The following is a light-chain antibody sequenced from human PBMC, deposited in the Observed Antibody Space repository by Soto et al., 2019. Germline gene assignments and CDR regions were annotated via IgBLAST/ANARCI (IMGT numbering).Light chain of an antibody. J-gene: IGKJ3*01. Sequence: DIQMTQSPSTLSASVGDRVTITCRASQSINSWLAWYQQKPGKAPKLLIYKASSLESGVPSRFSGSGSGTEFTLTISSLQPDDFATYYCQQFNIPGFTFGPGTKVDI. CDR1: QSINSW. V-gene: IGKV1-5*03. CDR2: KAS. CDR3: QQFNIPGFT.